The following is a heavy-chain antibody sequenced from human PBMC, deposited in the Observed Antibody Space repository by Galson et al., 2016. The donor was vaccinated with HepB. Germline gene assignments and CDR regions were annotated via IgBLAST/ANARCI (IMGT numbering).Heavy chain of an antibody. J-gene: IGHJ6*02. CDR3: VREILLVVGYYGMDV. CDR1: GFTFSSYD. Sequence: SLRLSCAASGFTFSSYDMHWVRQATGKGLEWVSTIGTAGDTYYPGSVKGRFTLSRENAKNSLYLQMNSLRVGDTAVYYCVREILLVVGYYGMDVWGQGTTVTVS. CDR2: IGTAGDT. V-gene: IGHV3-13*04. D-gene: IGHD5-18*01.